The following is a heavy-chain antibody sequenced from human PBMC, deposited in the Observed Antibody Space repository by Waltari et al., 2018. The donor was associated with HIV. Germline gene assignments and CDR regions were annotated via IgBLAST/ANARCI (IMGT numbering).Heavy chain of an antibody. Sequence: QVQLVGSGGGVVQPGRSLRLSCAASGFTFSSYGMLWVRQAPGKGLEWVAVISYDGSNKYYADSVKGRFTISRDNSKNTLYLQMNSLRAEDTAVYYCAKEAFVVVTFQGAFDIWGQGTMVTVSS. V-gene: IGHV3-30*18. CDR3: AKEAFVVVTFQGAFDI. CDR2: ISYDGSNK. J-gene: IGHJ3*02. CDR1: GFTFSSYG. D-gene: IGHD2-21*02.